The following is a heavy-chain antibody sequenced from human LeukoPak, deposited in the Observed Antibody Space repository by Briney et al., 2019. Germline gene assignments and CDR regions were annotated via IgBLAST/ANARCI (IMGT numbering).Heavy chain of an antibody. CDR3: AQGITMVRGATYYYYGMDV. CDR1: GYTFTSYD. Sequence: ASVKVSCKASGYTFTSYDINWVRQAPGPGLEWMGWMNPNSGNTGYAQKSQGRVTITTSTSISTADMELSSLTSEDTAVYYCAQGITMVRGATYYYYGMDVWGQGTTVTVSS. CDR2: MNPNSGNT. V-gene: IGHV1-8*01. J-gene: IGHJ6*02. D-gene: IGHD3-10*01.